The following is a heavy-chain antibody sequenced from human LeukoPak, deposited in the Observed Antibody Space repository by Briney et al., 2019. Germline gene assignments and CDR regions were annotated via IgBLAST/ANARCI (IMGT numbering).Heavy chain of an antibody. CDR3: AKDSSSWYYFDY. Sequence: GGSLRLSCAASGFTFDDYAMHWVRLAPGKGLEWVSGISWNSGSIGYADSVKGRFTISRDNAKNSLYLQMNSLRAEDTALYYCAKDSSSWYYFDYWGQGTLVTVSS. V-gene: IGHV3-9*01. CDR1: GFTFDDYA. J-gene: IGHJ4*02. CDR2: ISWNSGSI. D-gene: IGHD6-13*01.